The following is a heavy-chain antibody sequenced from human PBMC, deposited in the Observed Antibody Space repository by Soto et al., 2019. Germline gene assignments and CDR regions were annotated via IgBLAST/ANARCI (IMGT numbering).Heavy chain of an antibody. V-gene: IGHV3-15*01. J-gene: IGHJ4*02. CDR2: IKSKLRDGET. CDR1: GFRFSDAW. D-gene: IGHD1-1*01. CDR3: CADGTTYGPFDY. Sequence: PGGSLRLSCAASGFRFSDAWMTWVRQVPGRGLEWVGRIKSKLRDGETDYAAAVKGRFTISRDDSKSTLYLHMHSLTAEDTAVYYCCADGTTYGPFDYWGQGALVTVSS.